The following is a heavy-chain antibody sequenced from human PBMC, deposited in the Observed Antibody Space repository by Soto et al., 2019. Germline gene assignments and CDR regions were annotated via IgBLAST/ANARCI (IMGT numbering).Heavy chain of an antibody. CDR3: ARDSYNFDD. CDR2: IYYSGST. Sequence: PSDSMYIGCTFSGGSIRSYYWSWIRQPPGKGLEWIGYIYYSGSTDYNPSLKSRVTISVDTSKNQFSLKLRSVTAADTAVYYCARDSYNFDDWGQGILVTVSS. CDR1: GGSIRSYY. D-gene: IGHD5-18*01. V-gene: IGHV4-59*01. J-gene: IGHJ4*02.